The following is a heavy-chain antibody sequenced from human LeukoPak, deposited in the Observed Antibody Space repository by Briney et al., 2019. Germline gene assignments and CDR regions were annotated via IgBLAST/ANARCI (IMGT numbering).Heavy chain of an antibody. V-gene: IGHV4-34*01. J-gene: IGHJ6*03. CDR3: ARGATYYDFWSGYPNYYYYYCMDV. Sequence: SETLSLTCAVYGGSFSGYYWSWIRQPPGKGLEWIGEINHSGSTNYNPPLKSRVTISVDTSKNQFSLKLSSVTAADTAVYYCARGATYYDFWSGYPNYYYYYCMDVWGKGTTVTVSS. CDR1: GGSFSGYY. D-gene: IGHD3-3*01. CDR2: INHSGST.